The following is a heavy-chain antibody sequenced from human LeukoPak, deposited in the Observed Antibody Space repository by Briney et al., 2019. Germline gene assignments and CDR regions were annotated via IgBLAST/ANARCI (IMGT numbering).Heavy chain of an antibody. Sequence: PGGSLRLSCAASGFTFSSYWMHWVRQVPGKGLVWVSRINSDGSSTSYADSVKGRFTISRDNAKNTLYLQMNSLRAEDTAVYYCARDTYYYDSSGYGYYFDYWGQGTLVTVSS. CDR1: GFTFSSYW. CDR3: ARDTYYYDSSGYGYYFDY. J-gene: IGHJ4*02. CDR2: INSDGSST. D-gene: IGHD3-22*01. V-gene: IGHV3-74*01.